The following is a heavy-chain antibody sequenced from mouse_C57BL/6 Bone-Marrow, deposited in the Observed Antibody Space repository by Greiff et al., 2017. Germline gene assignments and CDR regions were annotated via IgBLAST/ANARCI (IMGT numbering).Heavy chain of an antibody. CDR3: TTCDSAWFAY. J-gene: IGHJ3*01. V-gene: IGHV14-4*01. Sequence: EVQLVESGAELVRPGASVKLSCTASGFNIKDDYMHWVKQRPEQGLEWIGWIDPENGDTEYASKFQGKATITADTSSNTAYLQLSSLTSEDTAVYYCTTCDSAWFAYWGQGTLVTVSA. D-gene: IGHD2-4*01. CDR1: GFNIKDDY. CDR2: IDPENGDT.